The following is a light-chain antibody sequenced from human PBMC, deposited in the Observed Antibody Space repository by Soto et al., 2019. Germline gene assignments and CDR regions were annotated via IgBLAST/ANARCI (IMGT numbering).Light chain of an antibody. CDR2: DVS. Sequence: QSALTQPASVSGSPGQSITISCTGTSSDVGGYNYVSWYQQHPNKAPKLMIYDVSNRPSGISNRFSGSKSGNTASLTISGLLAEDGADYYCSSYTRSSTLYVFGTGTKLTVL. V-gene: IGLV2-14*01. CDR3: SSYTRSSTLYV. J-gene: IGLJ1*01. CDR1: SSDVGGYNY.